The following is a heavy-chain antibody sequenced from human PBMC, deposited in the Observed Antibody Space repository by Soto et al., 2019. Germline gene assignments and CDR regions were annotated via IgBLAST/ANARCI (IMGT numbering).Heavy chain of an antibody. CDR1: GFSLSTSRVA. D-gene: IGHD2-2*01. Sequence: QITLKESGPTLVKPTQTLTLTCTFSGFSLSTSRVAVGWIRQPPQKALEWLALIYWDDDKRYSPSLKSRLTITKDTSKNQVVLTRTNMDPVDTATYYCADIWLSPAGPFWYFDLWGRGTLVTVSS. CDR3: ADIWLSPAGPFWYFDL. V-gene: IGHV2-5*02. J-gene: IGHJ2*01. CDR2: IYWDDDK.